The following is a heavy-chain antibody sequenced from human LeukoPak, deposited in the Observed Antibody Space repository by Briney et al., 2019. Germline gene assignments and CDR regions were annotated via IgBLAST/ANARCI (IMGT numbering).Heavy chain of an antibody. CDR3: AREPYSSGWHRARPNWFDP. Sequence: PSETLSLTCTVSGGSISSYYWSWIRQPPGKGLEWIGYIYYSGSTNYNPSLKSRVTISVDTSKNQFSLKLSSVTAADTAVYYCAREPYSSGWHRARPNWFDPWGQGTLVTVSS. D-gene: IGHD6-19*01. V-gene: IGHV4-59*12. J-gene: IGHJ5*02. CDR2: IYYSGST. CDR1: GGSISSYY.